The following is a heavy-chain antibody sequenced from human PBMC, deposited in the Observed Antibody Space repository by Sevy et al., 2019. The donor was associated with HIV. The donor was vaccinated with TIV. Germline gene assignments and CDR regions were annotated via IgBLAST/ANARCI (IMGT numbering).Heavy chain of an antibody. CDR2: IIPIFGTA. CDR3: AREVLGSSGWYGWFDP. Sequence: ASVKVSFKASGGTFSSYAISWVRQAPGQGLEWMGGIIPIFGTANYAQKFQGRVTITADESTSTAYMELSSLRSEDTAVYYCAREVLGSSGWYGWFDPWGQGTLVTVSS. V-gene: IGHV1-69*13. D-gene: IGHD6-19*01. J-gene: IGHJ5*02. CDR1: GGTFSSYA.